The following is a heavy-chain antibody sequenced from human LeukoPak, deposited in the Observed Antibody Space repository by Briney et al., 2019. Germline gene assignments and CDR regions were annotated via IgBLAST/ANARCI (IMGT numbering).Heavy chain of an antibody. CDR2: IWYDGSNK. J-gene: IGHJ4*02. CDR1: GFTFSSYG. D-gene: IGHD3-10*01. Sequence: PGGFLRLSCAASGFTFSSYGMHWVRQAPGKGLEWVAVIWYDGSNKYYADSVKGRFTISRDNSKNTLYLQMNSLRAEDTAVYYCARSRGSGSFFDYWGQGTLVTVSS. V-gene: IGHV3-33*01. CDR3: ARSRGSGSFFDY.